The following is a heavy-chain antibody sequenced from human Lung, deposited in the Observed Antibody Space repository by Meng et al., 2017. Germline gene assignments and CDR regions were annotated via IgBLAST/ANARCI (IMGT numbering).Heavy chain of an antibody. V-gene: IGHV1-69*13. CDR2: LIAVFDKT. J-gene: IGHJ4*02. CDR3: ARGRRNEPLFDY. D-gene: IGHD1-14*01. CDR1: GGSFSTHA. Sequence: QVQLVQSGAEVKKPGSSVKVACKTSGGSFSTHAFSWVRQAPGQGLEWMGGLIAVFDKTKAAPRFQDRVTFTADESTSTDYMELSSLTFDDTAVYFCARGRRNEPLFDYWGQGTLVTVSS.